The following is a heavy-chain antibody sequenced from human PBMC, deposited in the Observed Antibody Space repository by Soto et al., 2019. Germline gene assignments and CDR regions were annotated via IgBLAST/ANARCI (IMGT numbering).Heavy chain of an antibody. CDR3: ARAAVFWIVYSRNNWFDP. CDR2: IIPIFGTA. D-gene: IGHD3-3*01. J-gene: IGHJ5*02. V-gene: IGHV1-69*06. Sequence: SVKVSCKASGGTFSSYAISWVRQAPGQGLEWMGGIIPIFGTANYAQKFQGRVTITADKSTSTAYMELSSLRSEDTAVYYCARAAVFWIVYSRNNWFDPWGQGTLVPVSS. CDR1: GGTFSSYA.